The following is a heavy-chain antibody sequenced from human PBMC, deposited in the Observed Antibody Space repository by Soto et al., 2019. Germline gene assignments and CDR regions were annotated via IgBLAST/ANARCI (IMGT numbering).Heavy chain of an antibody. Sequence: QVHLVQSGAEVKKAGSSVKVSCKASGGTVSSYAITWVRQAPGKGLEWMGVFIPIFVSAHYAQKFQGRVTSTADESTSTAYMELSGLRSEDTAIYSCARDLSSDSTGFGGYDLWGQGTLVTVSS. V-gene: IGHV1-69*01. D-gene: IGHD3-16*01. CDR2: FIPIFVSA. CDR3: ARDLSSDSTGFGGYDL. J-gene: IGHJ4*02. CDR1: GGTVSSYA.